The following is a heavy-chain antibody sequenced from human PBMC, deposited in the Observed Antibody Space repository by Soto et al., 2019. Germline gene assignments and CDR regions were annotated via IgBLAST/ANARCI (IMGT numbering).Heavy chain of an antibody. V-gene: IGHV4-31*03. Sequence: PSETLSLTCTVSGGSISSGGYYWNWIRQHPGKGLEWIGYIFYIGSTYYNPSLKSRVTISVDTSKNQFSLKLNSVTAADTAVYYCARGGGIVVVTAPYDHWGQGTLVTVSS. J-gene: IGHJ4*02. CDR3: ARGGGIVVVTAPYDH. D-gene: IGHD2-21*02. CDR2: IFYIGST. CDR1: GGSISSGGYY.